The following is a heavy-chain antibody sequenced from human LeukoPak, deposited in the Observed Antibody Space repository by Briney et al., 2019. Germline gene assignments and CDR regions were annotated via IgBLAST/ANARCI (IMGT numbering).Heavy chain of an antibody. CDR1: GFNSSDSR. CDR2: VNRDGTEK. V-gene: IGHV3-7*04. Sequence: PGGSLRLSCVTSGFNSSDSRMTWVRQAPGKGLQWVANVNRDGTEKHFLDSVSGRFTISRDNAKKSLYLQMSSLRPQDTAVYFCARGEWYFESWGHGTRVTVSS. J-gene: IGHJ4*01. CDR3: ARGEWYFES. D-gene: IGHD3-3*01.